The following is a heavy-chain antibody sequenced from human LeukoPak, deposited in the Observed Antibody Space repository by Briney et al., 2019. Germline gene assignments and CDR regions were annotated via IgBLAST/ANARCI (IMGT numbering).Heavy chain of an antibody. V-gene: IGHV3-21*01. CDR3: ASPRGYYYYGMDV. J-gene: IGHJ6*02. CDR1: GFTFSSYS. Sequence: PGGSLRLSCAASGFTFSSYSMNWVRQAPGKGLEWVSSISSSSSYIYYADSVRGRFTISRGNAKNSLYLQMNSLRAEDTAVYYCASPRGYYYYGMDVWGQGTTVTVSS. CDR2: ISSSSSYI.